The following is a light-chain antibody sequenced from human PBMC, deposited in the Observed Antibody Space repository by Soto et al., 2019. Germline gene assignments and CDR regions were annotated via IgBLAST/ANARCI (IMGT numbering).Light chain of an antibody. CDR1: QAISNY. V-gene: IGKV1-27*01. CDR3: QRYNAAPYT. CDR2: AAS. J-gene: IGKJ2*01. Sequence: DIQMTQSPSSLSASVGDRVTITCRASQAISNYLAWYQQRPGQVPQVLIYAASTLQSGVPSRFSGRGSGSVFTLTIDSLQPEDVATYYCQRYNAAPYTFGQGTKLDIK.